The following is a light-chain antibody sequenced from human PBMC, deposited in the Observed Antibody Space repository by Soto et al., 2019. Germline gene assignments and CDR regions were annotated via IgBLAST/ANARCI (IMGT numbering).Light chain of an antibody. CDR3: QQANELQST. CDR2: AAS. CDR1: QGISNW. Sequence: DIQMTQSPSFVSASVGDRVTITFRASQGISNWLAWFQQKQGKAPKLLIYAASTLQSGVPSRFSGTGSGTAFTLTISSLQPEDFATYFCQQANELQSTFGGGTQVEIK. V-gene: IGKV1-12*01. J-gene: IGKJ4*01.